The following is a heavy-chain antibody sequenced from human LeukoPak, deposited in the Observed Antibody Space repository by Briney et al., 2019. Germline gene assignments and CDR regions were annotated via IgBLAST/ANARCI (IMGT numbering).Heavy chain of an antibody. V-gene: IGHV1-2*02. CDR1: GYTFTGYY. CDR3: AHFTMVRGDHEKNWFDP. Sequence: ASVRVSCKASGYTFTGYYMHWVRQAPGQGLEWMGWINPNSGGTNYAQKFQGRVTMTRDTSISTAYMELSRLRSDDTAVYYCAHFTMVRGDHEKNWFDPWGQGTLVTVSS. CDR2: INPNSGGT. J-gene: IGHJ5*02. D-gene: IGHD3-10*01.